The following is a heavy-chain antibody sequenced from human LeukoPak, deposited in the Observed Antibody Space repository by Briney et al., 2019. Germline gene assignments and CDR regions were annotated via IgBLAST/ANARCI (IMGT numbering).Heavy chain of an antibody. CDR1: GGSISSYY. J-gene: IGHJ4*02. Sequence: SETLSLTCTVSGGSISSYYWSWIRQPAGKGLEWIGRIKTSGTTNSNPSLKSRVTMSIDTSKNQVSLKLTSLTAADTAVYYCARARGGYSYGIDYWGQGTLVTVSS. D-gene: IGHD5-18*01. V-gene: IGHV4-4*07. CDR3: ARARGGYSYGIDY. CDR2: IKTSGTT.